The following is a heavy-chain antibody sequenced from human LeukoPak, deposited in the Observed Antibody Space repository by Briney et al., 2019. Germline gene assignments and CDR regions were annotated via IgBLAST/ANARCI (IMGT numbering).Heavy chain of an antibody. Sequence: GGSLRLSCAASGFTVSSNYMSWVRQAPGKGLEWVSVIYSGGSTYYAHSVKGRFTISRDHSKNTLYLQMNSLSAEDTAVYYCARSHMSRGGGSCYIDYWGQGTLVTVSS. D-gene: IGHD2-15*01. CDR2: IYSGGST. CDR1: GFTVSSNY. V-gene: IGHV3-53*01. CDR3: ARSHMSRGGGSCYIDY. J-gene: IGHJ4*02.